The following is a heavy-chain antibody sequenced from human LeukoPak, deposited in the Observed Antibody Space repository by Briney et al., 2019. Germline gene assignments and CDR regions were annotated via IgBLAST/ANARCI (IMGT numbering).Heavy chain of an antibody. CDR1: GYTFTSYG. CDR3: ARVRENRILTRYSHYFDY. V-gene: IGHV1-18*01. Sequence: ASVKVSCKASGYTFTSYGISWVRQAPGQGLEWMGWISAYNGNTNYAQKLQGRVTMTTDTSTSTAYMELRSLRSDDTAVYYCARVRENRILTRYSHYFDYWGQGTLVTVSS. CDR2: ISAYNGNT. J-gene: IGHJ4*02. D-gene: IGHD3-9*01.